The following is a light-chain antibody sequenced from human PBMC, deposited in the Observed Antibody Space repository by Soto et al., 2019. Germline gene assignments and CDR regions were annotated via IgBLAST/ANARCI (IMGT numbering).Light chain of an antibody. Sequence: EIVLTQSPGTLSLSPGERATLSCRASQSVSSRYLAWYQQKPGPAPRLLIYGASSRATGIPDRFSGSASGIYFTLTISTLELEDFAVYYCQQYDDSPGSTFGQGTKLEIK. CDR3: QQYDDSPGST. CDR2: GAS. V-gene: IGKV3-20*01. CDR1: QSVSSRY. J-gene: IGKJ2*01.